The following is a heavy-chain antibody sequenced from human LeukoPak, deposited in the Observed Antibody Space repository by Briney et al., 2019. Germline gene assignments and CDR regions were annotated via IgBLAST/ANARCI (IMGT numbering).Heavy chain of an antibody. CDR3: AREGINVLLWFGELLSSFDY. Sequence: SETLSLTCTVSGGSISSSSYYWGWIRQPPGKGLEWIGSIYYSGSTYYNPSLKSRVTISVDTSKNQFSLKLSSVTAADTAVYYCAREGINVLLWFGELLSSFDYWGQGTLVTVSS. V-gene: IGHV4-39*07. CDR1: GGSISSSSYY. J-gene: IGHJ4*02. D-gene: IGHD3-10*01. CDR2: IYYSGST.